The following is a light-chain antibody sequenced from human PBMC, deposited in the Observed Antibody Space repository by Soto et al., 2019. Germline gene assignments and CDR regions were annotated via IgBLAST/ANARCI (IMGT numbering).Light chain of an antibody. V-gene: IGKV3-20*01. CDR3: QQYGSSSRT. Sequence: EIVLTQSPGTLSLSPGERATLSCRASQSVSSYLAWYQQKPGQAPRLLIYGASSRATGIADRFSASGSGTDFTLTISRLEPEDFAVYYCQQYGSSSRTFGQGTKVEIK. CDR2: GAS. CDR1: QSVSSY. J-gene: IGKJ1*01.